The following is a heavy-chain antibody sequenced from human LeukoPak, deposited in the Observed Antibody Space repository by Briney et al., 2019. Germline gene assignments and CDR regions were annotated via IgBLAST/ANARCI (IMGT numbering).Heavy chain of an antibody. J-gene: IGHJ3*02. CDR1: GYTFTGYY. CDR3: ARGRRWLQLSAFDI. V-gene: IGHV1-2*02. D-gene: IGHD5-24*01. Sequence: ASVKVSCKASGYTFTGYYMHWVRQAPGQGLEWMGWINPNSGGTNYAQKFQGRVTMARDTSISTAYMELSRLRSDDTAVYYCARGRRWLQLSAFDIWGQGIMVTVSS. CDR2: INPNSGGT.